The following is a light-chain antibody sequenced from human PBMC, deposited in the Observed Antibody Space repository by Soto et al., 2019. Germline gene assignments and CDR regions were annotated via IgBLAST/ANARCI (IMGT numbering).Light chain of an antibody. CDR3: SLSYSGAVV. CDR2: DTT. V-gene: IGLV7-46*01. J-gene: IGLJ2*01. Sequence: QAVVTQEPSLTVSPGGTVTLTCGSSTGTVTSGHYPYWFQQKPGQAPRTLIYDTTNKHSWTPARFSGSLLGGRAALTLSGAQPEDEAEYFCSLSYSGAVVFGGGTKLTVL. CDR1: TGTVTSGHY.